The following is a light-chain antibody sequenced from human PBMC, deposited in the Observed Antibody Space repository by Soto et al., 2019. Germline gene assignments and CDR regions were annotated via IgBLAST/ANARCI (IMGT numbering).Light chain of an antibody. CDR3: QQYNNWPRAT. CDR1: QSISSN. J-gene: IGKJ4*01. CDR2: RTS. Sequence: EMVMTQSPATLSVFPGAGATLSGIASQSISSNLAWYQQKPGQAPRLLMFRTSSRATGFPARFSGSGSGTEFNLTISSLQSEDFGVYYCQQYNNWPRATFGGGTKVDIK. V-gene: IGKV3-15*01.